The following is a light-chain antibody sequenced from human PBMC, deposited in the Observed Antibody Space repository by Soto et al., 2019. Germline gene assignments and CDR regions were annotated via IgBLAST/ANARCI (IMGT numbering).Light chain of an antibody. J-gene: IGKJ4*01. V-gene: IGKV3-20*01. Sequence: EIVLTQSPGTLSLSPGERATLSCSASQSVTSSYLAWYQQKPGQAPRLLIYGASSRATGIPERFSGRGSGTAFTLTISRLEPEDFAVYYCQQYGSSPAFGGGTKVEIK. CDR2: GAS. CDR1: QSVTSSY. CDR3: QQYGSSPA.